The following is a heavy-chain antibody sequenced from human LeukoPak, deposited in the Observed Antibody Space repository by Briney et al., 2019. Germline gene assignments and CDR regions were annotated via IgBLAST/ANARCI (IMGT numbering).Heavy chain of an antibody. CDR2: IYTSGSS. CDR1: GGSISSGGYY. CDR3: AIFWAKVAPFLGEDV. Sequence: PSETLSLTCSVSGGSISSGGYYWSWIRQPAGKGLEWIGHIYTSGSSKYNPSLRSRVTISLETSKNQFSLRLSSVTAADTAVYYCAIFWAKVAPFLGEDVWGKGTTVTVSS. D-gene: IGHD2-15*01. V-gene: IGHV4-61*09. J-gene: IGHJ6*04.